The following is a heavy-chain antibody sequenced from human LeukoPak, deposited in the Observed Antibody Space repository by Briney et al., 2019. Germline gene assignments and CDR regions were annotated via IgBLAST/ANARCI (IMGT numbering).Heavy chain of an antibody. D-gene: IGHD3-9*01. V-gene: IGHV4-38-2*02. Sequence: SETLSLTCTVSGYSISGGYYWGWIRQPPGKGLEWIGTIYHGGSTYYNPSLESRVTISLDTSENHFSLNLTSVTAADTAMYYCARVAERTWLPYDAAFDIWGLGTMVTVSS. CDR3: ARVAERTWLPYDAAFDI. CDR2: IYHGGST. J-gene: IGHJ3*02. CDR1: GYSISGGYY.